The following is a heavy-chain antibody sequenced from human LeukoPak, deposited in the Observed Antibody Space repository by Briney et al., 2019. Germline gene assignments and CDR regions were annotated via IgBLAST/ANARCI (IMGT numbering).Heavy chain of an antibody. Sequence: ASVKVSCKASGYTFTGYYMHWVRQAPGQGLEWMGWINPNSGGTNYAQKFQGRVTMTRDTSISTAYMELSRLRSDDTAVYYCARSQPLSNSSLYYYYGMDVWGQGTTVTVSS. CDR1: GYTFTGYY. CDR2: INPNSGGT. CDR3: ARSQPLSNSSLYYYYGMDV. V-gene: IGHV1-2*02. D-gene: IGHD6-6*01. J-gene: IGHJ6*02.